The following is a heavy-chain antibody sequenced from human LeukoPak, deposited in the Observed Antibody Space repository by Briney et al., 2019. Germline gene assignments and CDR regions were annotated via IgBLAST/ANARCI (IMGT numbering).Heavy chain of an antibody. Sequence: GGSLRLSCVVSGFTFSSYSMIWDRQAPGKGLQWVANMKKDGSETKYVESVKGRFTISRDNAKNSLYLQMNSLRAEDTAVYYCGRHRSGSGTYFIDYWGQGTLVSVSS. V-gene: IGHV3-7*01. J-gene: IGHJ4*02. CDR3: GRHRSGSGTYFIDY. D-gene: IGHD3-10*01. CDR1: GFTFSSYS. CDR2: MKKDGSET.